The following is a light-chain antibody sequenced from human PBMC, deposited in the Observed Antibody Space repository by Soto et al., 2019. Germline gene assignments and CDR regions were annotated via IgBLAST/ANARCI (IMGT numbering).Light chain of an antibody. CDR3: QKYNSYPRT. V-gene: IGKV1-5*03. Sequence: DIQMTQSPSTLSSSVGDSVSITCRASQSIDSWLAWYQQKPGTAPKLLIYKASSLESGVPSRFSGSGSGTEFTLTISRLQPDDFATYYCQKYNSYPRTCGQGTKVDIK. CDR1: QSIDSW. J-gene: IGKJ1*01. CDR2: KAS.